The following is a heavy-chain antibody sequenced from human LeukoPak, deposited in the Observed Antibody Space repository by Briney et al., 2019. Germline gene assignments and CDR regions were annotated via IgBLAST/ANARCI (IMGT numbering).Heavy chain of an antibody. V-gene: IGHV3-23*01. CDR3: AKDIVWRPIYGPPRNWFDP. Sequence: PGGSLRLSCAASGFTFSSYAMSWVRQAPGKGLEWVSAISGSGGSTYYADSVKGRFTISRDNSKNTLYLQMNSLRAEDTAVYYCAKDIVWRPIYGPPRNWFDPGGQGTLVTVSS. J-gene: IGHJ5*02. CDR2: ISGSGGST. CDR1: GFTFSSYA. D-gene: IGHD3-16*01.